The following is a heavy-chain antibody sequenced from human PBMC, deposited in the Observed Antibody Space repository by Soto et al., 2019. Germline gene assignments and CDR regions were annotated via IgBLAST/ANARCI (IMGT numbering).Heavy chain of an antibody. CDR1: GGTFSSYA. CDR3: ACQYSYGSPVDY. V-gene: IGHV1-69*13. CDR2: IIPIFGTA. J-gene: IGHJ4*02. D-gene: IGHD5-18*01. Sequence: ASVKVSCKASGGTFSSYAISWVRQAPGQGLEWMGGIIPIFGTANYAQKFQGRVTITADESTSTAYMELSSLRSEDTAVYYCACQYSYGSPVDYWGQGTLVTVSS.